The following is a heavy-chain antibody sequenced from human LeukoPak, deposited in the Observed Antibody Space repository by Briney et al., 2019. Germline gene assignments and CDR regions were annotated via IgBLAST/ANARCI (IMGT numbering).Heavy chain of an antibody. CDR2: ISSSGSTI. CDR1: GFTFSSYE. D-gene: IGHD3-10*02. CDR3: AELGITMIGGV. Sequence: GGSLRLSCAASGFTFSSYEMNWVRQAPGKGLEWVSYISSSGSTIYYADSVEGRFTISRDNAKNSLYLQMYGLRAEDTAVYYCAELGITMIGGVWGKGTTVTISS. J-gene: IGHJ6*04. V-gene: IGHV3-48*03.